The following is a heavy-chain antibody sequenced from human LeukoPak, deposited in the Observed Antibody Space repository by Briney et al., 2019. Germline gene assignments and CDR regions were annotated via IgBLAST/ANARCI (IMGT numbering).Heavy chain of an antibody. Sequence: GGSLRLSCEASGFTFSNYWMHWVRQAPGKGLEWVSAISGSGGSTYYADSVKGRFTISRDNSKNTLYLQMNSLRAEDTAVYYCANGDYYDPPRGAFDIWGQGTMVTVSS. CDR3: ANGDYYDPPRGAFDI. D-gene: IGHD3-22*01. CDR1: GFTFSNYW. V-gene: IGHV3-23*01. J-gene: IGHJ3*02. CDR2: ISGSGGST.